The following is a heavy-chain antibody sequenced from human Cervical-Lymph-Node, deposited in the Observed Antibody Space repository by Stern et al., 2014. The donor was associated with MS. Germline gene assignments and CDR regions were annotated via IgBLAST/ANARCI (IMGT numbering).Heavy chain of an antibody. CDR2: IKRGSDGGTS. V-gene: IGHV3-15*01. CDR3: TTSFVGANAFDI. CDR1: GFTFSNAW. J-gene: IGHJ3*02. D-gene: IGHD1-26*01. Sequence: EVQLLESGGGLVQPGGSLRLSCAASGFTFSNAWMNWVRQAPGKGLEGVGRIKRGSDGGTSDSAAPVKDRFIISRDDSKNTVFLQLNSLKIEDTAMYYCTTSFVGANAFDIWGQGTMVTVSP.